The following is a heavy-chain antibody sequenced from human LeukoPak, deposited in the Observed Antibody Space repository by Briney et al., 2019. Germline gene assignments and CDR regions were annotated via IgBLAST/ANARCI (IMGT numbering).Heavy chain of an antibody. CDR3: ARVHFSSTSCSSRGYNWFDP. Sequence: PGGSLRLSCAASGFTFSSYSMNWVRQAPGKGLEWVSSISSSSSYIYYADSVKGRFTISRDNAKNSLYLQMNSLRAEDTAVYYCARVHFSSTSCSSRGYNWFDPWGQGTLVTVSS. V-gene: IGHV3-21*01. J-gene: IGHJ5*02. CDR1: GFTFSSYS. CDR2: ISSSSSYI. D-gene: IGHD2-2*01.